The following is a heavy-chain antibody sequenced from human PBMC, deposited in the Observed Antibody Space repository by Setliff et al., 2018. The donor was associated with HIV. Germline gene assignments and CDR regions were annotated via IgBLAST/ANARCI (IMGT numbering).Heavy chain of an antibody. V-gene: IGHV3-74*01. D-gene: IGHD3-22*01. CDR2: IAVDGSRT. CDR1: GFTFSNYW. Sequence: GGSLRLSCAASGFTFSNYWMHWVRQAPGKGPVWVSRIAVDGSRTDYADSVTGRFTISRDNAKNSLYLQMNSLRAEDTAVYYCARDPASGYYVNRYLDYWGQGALVTVSS. CDR3: ARDPASGYYVNRYLDY. J-gene: IGHJ4*02.